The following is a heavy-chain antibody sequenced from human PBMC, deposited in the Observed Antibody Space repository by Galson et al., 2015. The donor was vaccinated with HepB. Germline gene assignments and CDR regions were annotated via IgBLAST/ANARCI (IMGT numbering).Heavy chain of an antibody. Sequence: SVKVSCKASGGTFSSYAISWVRQAPGQGLEWMGGIIPIFGTANYAQKFQGRVTITADESTSTAYMELSSLRSEDTAVYYCAREARYCSGGSCPDPDYWGQGTLVTVSS. CDR2: IIPIFGTA. D-gene: IGHD2-15*01. V-gene: IGHV1-69*13. CDR1: GGTFSSYA. CDR3: AREARYCSGGSCPDPDY. J-gene: IGHJ4*02.